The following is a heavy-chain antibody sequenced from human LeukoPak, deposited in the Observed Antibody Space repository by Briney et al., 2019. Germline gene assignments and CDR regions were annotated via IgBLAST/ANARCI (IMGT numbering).Heavy chain of an antibody. D-gene: IGHD4-17*01. J-gene: IGHJ4*02. Sequence: SETLSLTCTVSGGSISSYYWSWIRQLPGKGLEWIGYIYYSGSTNYNPSLKSRVTISVDTSKNQFSLKLSSVTAADTAVYYCARYGDYHLHYFDYWGQGTLVTVSS. CDR2: IYYSGST. V-gene: IGHV4-59*01. CDR1: GGSISSYY. CDR3: ARYGDYHLHYFDY.